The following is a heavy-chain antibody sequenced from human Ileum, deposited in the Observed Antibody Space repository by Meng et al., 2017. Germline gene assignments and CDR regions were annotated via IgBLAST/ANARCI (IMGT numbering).Heavy chain of an antibody. J-gene: IGHJ4*02. D-gene: IGHD4-23*01. V-gene: IGHV4-4*02. Sequence: QVQLHESGPGLVRPSGTLSPTCAVSSGSISSNTYWSWVRQPPGKGLEWIGQISHSGSAYYTPSLKSRVTMSVDKSKSQFSLMLTSVTAADTAIYYCARHGGYSQDFWGQGTLVTVSS. CDR3: ARHGGYSQDF. CDR2: ISHSGSA. CDR1: SGSISSNTY.